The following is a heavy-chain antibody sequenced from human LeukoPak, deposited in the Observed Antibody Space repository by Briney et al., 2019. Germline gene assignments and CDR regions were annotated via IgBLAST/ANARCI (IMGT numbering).Heavy chain of an antibody. CDR2: IYHSGST. CDR1: GYSISSGYY. V-gene: IGHV4-38-2*02. Sequence: PSETLSLTCTVSGYSISSGYYWGWIRQPPGKGLEWIGSIYHSGSTYYNPSLKSRITMSVDTSKNQFSLKLSSVTAADTAVYYCARGMYSSSWYSVTAGDAFDIWGQGTMVTVSS. D-gene: IGHD6-13*01. CDR3: ARGMYSSSWYSVTAGDAFDI. J-gene: IGHJ3*02.